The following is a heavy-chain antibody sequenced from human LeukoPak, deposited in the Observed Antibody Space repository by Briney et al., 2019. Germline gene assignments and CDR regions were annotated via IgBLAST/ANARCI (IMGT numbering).Heavy chain of an antibody. CDR2: IIWNSGSI. CDR3: AKDYSSGWYGGCFDP. Sequence: GRSPRLSCAASGFTFDDYAMHWVRQAPGKGLEWVSGIIWNSGSIGSADSVKGRFTTFPDNAKNSQYLQMNSLRAEDTALYYCAKDYSSGWYGGCFDPWGQGTLVTVPS. D-gene: IGHD6-19*01. J-gene: IGHJ5*02. V-gene: IGHV3-9*01. CDR1: GFTFDDYA.